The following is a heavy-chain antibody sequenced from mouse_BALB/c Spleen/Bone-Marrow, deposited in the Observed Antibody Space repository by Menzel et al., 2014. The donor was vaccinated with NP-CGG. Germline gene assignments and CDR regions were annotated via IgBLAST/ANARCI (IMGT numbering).Heavy chain of an antibody. CDR2: ILPGSGST. CDR3: ARLNYYGSLDY. V-gene: IGHV1-9*01. D-gene: IGHD1-1*01. Sequence: VKLMESGAELMKPGASVKISCKATGYTFSSYWIGWVKQRPGHGLEWIGEILPGSGSTNYNEKFKGKATFTADTSSNTAYMQLSSLTSEDSAVYYCARLNYYGSLDYWGQGTTLTVSS. CDR1: GYTFSSYW. J-gene: IGHJ2*01.